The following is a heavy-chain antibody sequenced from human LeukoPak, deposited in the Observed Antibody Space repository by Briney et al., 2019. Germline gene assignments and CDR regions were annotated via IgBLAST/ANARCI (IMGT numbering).Heavy chain of an antibody. J-gene: IGHJ4*02. V-gene: IGHV3-11*05. Sequence: GGSPRLSCAASGFTFSDYYMSWIRQAPGKGLEWVSYISSSTSCTSYADSVKGRFTISRDNAKNSLFLQMNSLRAEDTAVYYCARDLSRWELDYWGQGTLVTVSS. D-gene: IGHD1-26*01. CDR2: ISSSTSCT. CDR1: GFTFSDYY. CDR3: ARDLSRWELDY.